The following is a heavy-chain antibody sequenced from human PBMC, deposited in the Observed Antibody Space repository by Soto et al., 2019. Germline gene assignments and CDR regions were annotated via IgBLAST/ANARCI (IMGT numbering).Heavy chain of an antibody. Sequence: SETLSVTCAVYGGSFSGYYWSWIRQPPGKGLEWIGEINHSGSTNYNPSLKSRVTISVDTSKNQFSLKLSSVTAADTAVYYCARVRYGFDASYYYYGMDVWGQGTTVTVSS. D-gene: IGHD3-10*01. V-gene: IGHV4-34*01. CDR3: ARVRYGFDASYYYYGMDV. J-gene: IGHJ6*02. CDR2: INHSGST. CDR1: GGSFSGYY.